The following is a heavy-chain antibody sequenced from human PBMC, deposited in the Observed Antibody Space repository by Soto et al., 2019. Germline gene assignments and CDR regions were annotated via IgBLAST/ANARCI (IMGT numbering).Heavy chain of an antibody. J-gene: IGHJ2*01. CDR2: IYSGGST. D-gene: IGHD4-4*01. CDR3: ARHGDGYSLDWYFDL. Sequence: EVQLVESGGGLVQPGGSLRLSCAASGFTVSSNYMSWVRQAPGKGLEWVSVIYSGGSTYYADSVKGRFTISRHNSKNTLYLQMNGLGAEDTAVYDRARHGDGYSLDWYFDLWGRGTLVTVSS. V-gene: IGHV3-53*04. CDR1: GFTVSSNY.